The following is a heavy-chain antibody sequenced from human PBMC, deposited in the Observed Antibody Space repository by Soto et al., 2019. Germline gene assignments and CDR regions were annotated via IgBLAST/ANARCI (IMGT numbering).Heavy chain of an antibody. CDR1: GFTFGSYA. V-gene: IGHV3-23*01. Sequence: EVQLLESGGGLVQPGGSLRLSCAASGFTFGSYAMSWVRQTPGKGLEWVAAISGSDPGTYHAGSVRGRFTISRDNSKNTLYLQMNSLRAEDTALYYCAKDDVGSCRSTICYPFHYWGRGALVTVSS. CDR3: AKDDVGSCRSTICYPFHY. D-gene: IGHD2-2*01. CDR2: ISGSDPGT. J-gene: IGHJ4*02.